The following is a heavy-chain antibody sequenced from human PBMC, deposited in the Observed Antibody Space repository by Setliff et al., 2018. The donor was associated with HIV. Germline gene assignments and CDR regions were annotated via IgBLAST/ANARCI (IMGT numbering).Heavy chain of an antibody. CDR1: GDSISSGFYY. Sequence: SETLSLTCTLSGDSISSGFYYWGWIRQPPGKGLEWIGSKYNGGNIYYNPSLKSRVTISIDTSKSLFSLELSSVTAADTAVYYCARLLEGPDYSSDFRYFDWFPDVWGQGTLVTVSS. J-gene: IGHJ4*02. D-gene: IGHD3-9*01. CDR3: ARLLEGPDYSSDFRYFDWFPDV. CDR2: KYNGGNI. V-gene: IGHV4-39*02.